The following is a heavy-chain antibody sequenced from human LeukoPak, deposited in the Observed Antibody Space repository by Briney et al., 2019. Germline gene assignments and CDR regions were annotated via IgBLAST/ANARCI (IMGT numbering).Heavy chain of an antibody. J-gene: IGHJ5*02. V-gene: IGHV3-23*01. D-gene: IGHD3-10*01. CDR3: AKAGGYGSGSYLTWFDP. Sequence: AGSLSLSCAASGFTFSSYGMSWVRQAPGKGLEWVSGFSGSGGGTNYADSVKGRYIISRDNSKNTLNLQMSSLRAEDTAVYYCAKAGGYGSGSYLTWFDPWGQRALVTVSS. CDR1: GFTFSSYG. CDR2: FSGSGGGT.